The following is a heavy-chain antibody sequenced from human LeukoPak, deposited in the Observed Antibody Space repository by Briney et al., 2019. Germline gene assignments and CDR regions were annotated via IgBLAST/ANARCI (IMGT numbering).Heavy chain of an antibody. CDR3: AKDILPGGSSGWYGMIGYFDY. CDR1: GFTFDDYA. V-gene: IGHV3-9*01. Sequence: PGGSLRLSCAASGFTFDDYAMHWVRHAPGKGLEWVSGISWNSGSIGYADSVKGRFTISRDNAKNSLYLQMNSLRAEDTALYYCAKDILPGGSSGWYGMIGYFDYWGQGTLVTVSS. D-gene: IGHD6-19*01. CDR2: ISWNSGSI. J-gene: IGHJ4*02.